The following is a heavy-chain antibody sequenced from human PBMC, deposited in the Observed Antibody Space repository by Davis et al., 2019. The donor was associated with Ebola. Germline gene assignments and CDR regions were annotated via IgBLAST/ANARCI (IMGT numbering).Heavy chain of an antibody. V-gene: IGHV1-8*01. CDR1: GYTFTSYD. CDR3: ARGGSGYYYVWYFDL. CDR2: MNPNSGNT. Sequence: AASVKVSCKASGYTFTSYDINWVRQATGQGLEWMGWMNPNSGNTGYAQKFQGRVTMTRDTSISTAYMELRSLRSDDTAVYYCARGGSGYYYVWYFDLWGRGTLVTVSS. J-gene: IGHJ2*01. D-gene: IGHD3-22*01.